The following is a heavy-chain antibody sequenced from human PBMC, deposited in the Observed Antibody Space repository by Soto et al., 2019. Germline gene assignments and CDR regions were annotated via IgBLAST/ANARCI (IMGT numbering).Heavy chain of an antibody. Sequence: EVQVLESGGGLVQPGGSLRLSCAASGFTFSSYAMRWVRQAPGKGLEWVSAISGSGGSTYYADSVKGRFTISRDNSKNTLYLQMNSLRAEDTDVYYCARRGSGSYYDYWGQGTLVTVSS. CDR3: ARRGSGSYYDY. CDR1: GFTFSSYA. D-gene: IGHD1-26*01. CDR2: ISGSGGST. J-gene: IGHJ4*02. V-gene: IGHV3-23*01.